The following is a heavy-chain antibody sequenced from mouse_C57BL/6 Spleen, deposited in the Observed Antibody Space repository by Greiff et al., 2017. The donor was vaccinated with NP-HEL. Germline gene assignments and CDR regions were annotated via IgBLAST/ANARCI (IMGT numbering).Heavy chain of an antibody. Sequence: EVMLVESGGDLVKPGGSLKLSCAASGFTFSSYGMSWVRQTQDKRLEWVATISSGGSYTYYPDSVKGRFTISRDNAKNTLYLQMSSLKSEDTAMYYCARETAQGFAYWGQGTLVTVSA. CDR2: ISSGGSYT. CDR3: ARETAQGFAY. V-gene: IGHV5-6*01. J-gene: IGHJ3*01. D-gene: IGHD3-2*02. CDR1: GFTFSSYG.